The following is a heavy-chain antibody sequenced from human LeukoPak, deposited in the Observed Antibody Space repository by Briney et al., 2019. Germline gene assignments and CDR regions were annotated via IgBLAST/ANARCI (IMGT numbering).Heavy chain of an antibody. CDR2: IRGDSTET. CDR3: ARGHFGVVLDY. J-gene: IGHJ4*02. V-gene: IGHV3-21*01. CDR1: GFTFSSYS. D-gene: IGHD3-3*01. Sequence: GGPLRPSCEGSGFTFSSYSMIWVRQAPGKGLEWVSSIRGDSTETRHADSLMGRFTISRDNAKKSLYLQMNSLRAEDTAVYYCARGHFGVVLDYWGQGTLVTVSS.